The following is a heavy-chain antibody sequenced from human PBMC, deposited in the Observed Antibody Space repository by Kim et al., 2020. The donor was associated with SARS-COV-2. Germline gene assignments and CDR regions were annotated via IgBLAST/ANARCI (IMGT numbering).Heavy chain of an antibody. J-gene: IGHJ4*02. D-gene: IGHD2-15*01. Sequence: TNYAQKLQGRVTMTTDTSTSTAYMELRSLRSDDTAVYYCARVGLLRVFDYWGQGTLVTVSS. V-gene: IGHV1-18*01. CDR3: ARVGLLRVFDY. CDR2: T.